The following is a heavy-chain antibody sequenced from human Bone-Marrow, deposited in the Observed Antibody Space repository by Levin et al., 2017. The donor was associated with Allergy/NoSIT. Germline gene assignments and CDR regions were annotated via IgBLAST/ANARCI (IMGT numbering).Heavy chain of an antibody. Sequence: PGGSLRLSCAASEFIFSRYPMHWVRQAPGKGLEWVAVMSNDGNFKSYADSVKGRFTISRDNSEDTLYLQMNSLRPEDTGVYFCTRGAGGYPWAVFDHWGQGTLVTVSS. CDR1: EFIFSRYP. J-gene: IGHJ4*02. V-gene: IGHV3-30*04. CDR3: TRGAGGYPWAVFDH. CDR2: MSNDGNFK. D-gene: IGHD3-16*01.